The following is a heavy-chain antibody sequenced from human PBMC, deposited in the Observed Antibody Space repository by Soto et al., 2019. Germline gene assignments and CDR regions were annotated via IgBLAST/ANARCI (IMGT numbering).Heavy chain of an antibody. CDR1: GGSISSSSYY. Sequence: PSETLSLTCTVSGGSISSSSYYWGWIRQPPGKGLEWIGSIYYSGSTYYNPSLKSRLTISVDTSKNQFSLRLSSVTAADTAVYYCARRQVGPTNRGRFDYWGQGTLVTVSS. D-gene: IGHD1-26*01. CDR3: ARRQVGPTNRGRFDY. V-gene: IGHV4-39*01. J-gene: IGHJ4*02. CDR2: IYYSGST.